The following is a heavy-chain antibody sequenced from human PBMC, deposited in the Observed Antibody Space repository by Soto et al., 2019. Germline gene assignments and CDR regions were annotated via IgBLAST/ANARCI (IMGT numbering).Heavy chain of an antibody. CDR3: ATAVDYDFWSGTTHYGMDV. CDR2: ISDDGTIT. CDR1: GLTFSQYW. D-gene: IGHD3-3*01. J-gene: IGHJ6*02. Sequence: PGGSLRLSCAASGLTFSQYWMRWVRQAPGQGLVWVSRISDDGTITDYADSVKGRFTASRDNARNTHSLQMNSLRSEDTAVYFCATAVDYDFWSGTTHYGMDVWGQGTTVTVSS. V-gene: IGHV3-74*01.